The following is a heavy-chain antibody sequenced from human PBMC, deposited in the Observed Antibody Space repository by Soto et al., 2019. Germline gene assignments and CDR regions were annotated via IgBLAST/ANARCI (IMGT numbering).Heavy chain of an antibody. CDR1: GFTFSHHW. CDR3: ARDRPYNWFDP. CDR2: ITNDGSDT. J-gene: IGHJ5*02. Sequence: PGGSLRLSCAASGFTFSHHWMHWVRQAPGKGLVWVSGITNDGSDTKYADSVKGRFTISRDNAKNTLYLQMNSLRADDTAIYYCARDRPYNWFDPWGQGMLVTVSS. V-gene: IGHV3-74*01.